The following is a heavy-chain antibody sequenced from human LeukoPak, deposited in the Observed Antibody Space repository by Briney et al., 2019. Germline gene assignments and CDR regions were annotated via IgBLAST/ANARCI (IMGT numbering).Heavy chain of an antibody. CDR1: GGSISSYY. J-gene: IGHJ4*02. CDR2: IYYSGST. CDR3: AGLLAYCGGDCLYYFDY. D-gene: IGHD2-21*02. Sequence: PSETLSLTCTVSGGSISSYYWSWIRQPPGKGLEWIGYIYYSGSTNYNPSLKSRVTISVDTSKNQFSLKLSSVTAADTAVYYCAGLLAYCGGDCLYYFDYWGQGTLVTVSS. V-gene: IGHV4-59*08.